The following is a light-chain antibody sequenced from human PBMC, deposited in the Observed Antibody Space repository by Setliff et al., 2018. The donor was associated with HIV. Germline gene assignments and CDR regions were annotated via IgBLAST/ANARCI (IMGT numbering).Light chain of an antibody. CDR1: SSDVGDYNH. V-gene: IGLV2-11*01. Sequence: QSALTQPRSVSGSPGQSVTISCTGTSSDVGDYNHVSWYQQHPGKAPKLIIYDANKRPSGVPDRFSASKSGNTASLTISGLQAEDEADYYCSYAGKFTWVFGGGTKVTVL. CDR3: CSYAGKFTWV. J-gene: IGLJ3*02. CDR2: DAN.